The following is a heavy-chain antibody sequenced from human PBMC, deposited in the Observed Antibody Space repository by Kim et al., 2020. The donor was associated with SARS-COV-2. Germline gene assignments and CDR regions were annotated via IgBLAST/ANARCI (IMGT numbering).Heavy chain of an antibody. CDR1: GFTFSSYA. CDR3: AKVNLLSSGSYPSPTRYYYYGMDV. CDR2: ISGSGGST. Sequence: GGSLRLSCAASGFTFSSYAMSWVRQAPGKGLEWVSAISGSGGSTYYADSVKGRFTISRDNSKNTLYLQMNSLRAEDTAVYYCAKVNLLSSGSYPSPTRYYYYGMDVWGQGTTVTVSS. D-gene: IGHD3-10*02. J-gene: IGHJ6*02. V-gene: IGHV3-23*01.